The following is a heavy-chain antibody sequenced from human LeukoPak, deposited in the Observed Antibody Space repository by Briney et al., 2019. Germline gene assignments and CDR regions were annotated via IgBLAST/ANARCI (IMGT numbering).Heavy chain of an antibody. CDR2: INHSGST. J-gene: IGHJ3*02. Sequence: SETLSLTCAVYGGSFSGYYWSWIRQPPGKGLEWIGEINHSGSTNYNPSLKSRVTISVDTSKNQFSLKLSSVTAAATAVYYCARSTLRPYYYDSSGYFSAFDIWGQGTMVTVSS. CDR3: ARSTLRPYYYDSSGYFSAFDI. D-gene: IGHD3-22*01. CDR1: GGSFSGYY. V-gene: IGHV4-34*01.